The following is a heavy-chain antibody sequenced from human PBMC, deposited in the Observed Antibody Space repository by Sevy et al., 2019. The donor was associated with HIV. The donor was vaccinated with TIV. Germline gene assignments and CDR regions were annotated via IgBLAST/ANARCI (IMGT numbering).Heavy chain of an antibody. D-gene: IGHD3-22*01. CDR2: ISYDGSDK. V-gene: IGHV3-30-3*01. CDR1: GFTFSSYA. Sequence: GGSLRLSCAASGFTFSSYAMHWVRQAPGKGLEWVAVISYDGSDKYYADSVKGRFTISRDSSKNTLYLQMNSLRAEDTAVYYCARVYDSSGYLDYWGQGTLVTVSS. CDR3: ARVYDSSGYLDY. J-gene: IGHJ4*02.